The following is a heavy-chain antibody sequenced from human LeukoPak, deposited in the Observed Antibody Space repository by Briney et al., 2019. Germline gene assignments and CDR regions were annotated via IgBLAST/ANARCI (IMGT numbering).Heavy chain of an antibody. V-gene: IGHV1-24*01. CDR1: GYTLTELS. CDR2: FDPEDGET. D-gene: IGHD1-26*01. Sequence: ASVKVSCKVSGYTLTELSRHWVRQAPGKGLEWMGGFDPEDGETIYAQKFQGRVTMTEDTSTDTAYMELSSLRSEDTAVYYCATDPDSGSYYGFSLWGQGTLVTVSS. CDR3: ATDPDSGSYYGFSL. J-gene: IGHJ4*02.